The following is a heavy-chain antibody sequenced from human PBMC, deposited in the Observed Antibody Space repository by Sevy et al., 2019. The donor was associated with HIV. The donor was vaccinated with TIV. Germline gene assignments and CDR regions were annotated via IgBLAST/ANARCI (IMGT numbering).Heavy chain of an antibody. CDR2: INPDGSDK. CDR3: ARSYFGSGTSYGMDV. J-gene: IGHJ6*02. Sequence: GGSLRLSCEASAINIRDYWMNWVRQAPGKGLEWVANINPDGSDKYYVDSVRGRFTISRDNAKNSLFLQVNSLRADDTAVYYCARSYFGSGTSYGMDVWGRGTTVTVSS. CDR1: AINIRDYW. D-gene: IGHD3-10*01. V-gene: IGHV3-7*02.